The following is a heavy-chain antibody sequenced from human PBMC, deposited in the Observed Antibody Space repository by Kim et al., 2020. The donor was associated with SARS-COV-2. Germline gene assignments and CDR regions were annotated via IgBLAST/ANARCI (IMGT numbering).Heavy chain of an antibody. V-gene: IGHV3-15*01. Sequence: GGSLRLSCAASGFIFSNAWMNWVRQAPGKGLEWVCRIKSITNGGTTDYAAPVKGRFTISRDDSKNTLYLQMNSLKTEDTAVYYCTRDLDFQHWGQGTLVTVSS. CDR2: IKSITNGGTT. J-gene: IGHJ1*01. CDR3: TRDLDFQH. CDR1: GFIFSNAW.